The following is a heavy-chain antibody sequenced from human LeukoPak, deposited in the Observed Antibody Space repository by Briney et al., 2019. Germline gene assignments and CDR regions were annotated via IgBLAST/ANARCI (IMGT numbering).Heavy chain of an antibody. V-gene: IGHV3-66*01. J-gene: IGHJ6*02. CDR3: ARNPGYYGMDV. CDR1: GFTVSSNY. CDR2: IYSGGST. Sequence: TGGSLRLSCAASGFTVSSNYMSWVRQAPGKGLEWVSVIYSGGSTYYADSVKGRFTISRDNSKNTLYLQMNSPRAEDTAVYYCARNPGYYGMDVWGQGTTVTVSS.